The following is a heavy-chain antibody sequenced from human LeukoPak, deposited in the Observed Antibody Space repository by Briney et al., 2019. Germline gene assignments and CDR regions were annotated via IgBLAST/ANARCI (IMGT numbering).Heavy chain of an antibody. CDR1: GGTFSSYT. D-gene: IGHD2-21*01. CDR3: ARERPHSIVRAPAGFDP. J-gene: IGHJ5*02. Sequence: SVKVSRKASGGTFSSYTISSVRQAPGQGLEGMGRIIPILGIANYAQKLQGRVTITADKSTSTAYMELSSLRSEDTAVYYCARERPHSIVRAPAGFDPWGQGTLVTVSS. CDR2: IIPILGIA. V-gene: IGHV1-69*04.